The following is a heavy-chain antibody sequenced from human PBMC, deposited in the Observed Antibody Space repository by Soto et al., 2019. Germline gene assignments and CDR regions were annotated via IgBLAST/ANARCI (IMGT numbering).Heavy chain of an antibody. CDR2: IWYDGTRK. J-gene: IGHJ4*02. Sequence: GGSLRVYCVASGFTFRNHAMHWVRQAPGKGLEWVGLIWYDGTRKYYADSVKGRFTISRDNSKNTLYLEMNSLRAEDTAIYYCARDQGVVIIKDHWGQGTLVTVSS. CDR3: ARDQGVVIIKDH. CDR1: GFTFRNHA. D-gene: IGHD2-8*01. V-gene: IGHV3-33*08.